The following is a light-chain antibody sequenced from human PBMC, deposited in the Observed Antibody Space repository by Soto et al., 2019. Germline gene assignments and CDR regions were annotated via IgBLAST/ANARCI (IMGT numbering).Light chain of an antibody. CDR2: AAS. CDR1: QSVSGN. Sequence: EIVMTQSPATLSVSPGERATLSSRASQSVSGNLAWYQQKPGRAPRLLIYAASTRATGIPARFSGSGSGTEFTLTISSLQSEDFAVYYCQQYKNWPPITFGQGTRLEI. V-gene: IGKV3-15*01. J-gene: IGKJ5*01. CDR3: QQYKNWPPIT.